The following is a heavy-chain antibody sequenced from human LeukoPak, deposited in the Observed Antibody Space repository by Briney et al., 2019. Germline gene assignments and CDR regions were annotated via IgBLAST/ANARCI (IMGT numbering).Heavy chain of an antibody. J-gene: IGHJ3*02. Sequence: NPGGSLRLSCAASGFTFSSYAMSWIRQAPGKGLEWVSAISGSGGSTYYADSVKGRFTISRDNSKNTLYLQMNRLRAVDTAVYYCAKVPHYYGSGSYYNDDAFDIWGQGTMVTVSS. CDR3: AKVPHYYGSGSYYNDDAFDI. CDR2: ISGSGGST. CDR1: GFTFSSYA. D-gene: IGHD3-10*01. V-gene: IGHV3-23*01.